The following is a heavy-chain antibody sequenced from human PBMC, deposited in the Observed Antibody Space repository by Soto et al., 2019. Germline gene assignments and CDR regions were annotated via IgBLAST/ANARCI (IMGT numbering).Heavy chain of an antibody. D-gene: IGHD2-8*01. Sequence: PGGSLRLSCAASGFTFSNYAMGWVRQAPGTGLEWVSSISGAGGNTYYAESVKGRFTISRDNSKNALYLQMDSLRAEDTAVHYCAKDLFTMVPRADVWGQGTTVTVSS. CDR1: GFTFSNYA. CDR2: ISGAGGNT. V-gene: IGHV3-23*01. J-gene: IGHJ6*02. CDR3: AKDLFTMVPRADV.